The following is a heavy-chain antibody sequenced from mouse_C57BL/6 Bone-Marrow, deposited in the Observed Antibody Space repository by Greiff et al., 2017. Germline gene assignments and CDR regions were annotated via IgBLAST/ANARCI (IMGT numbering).Heavy chain of an antibody. J-gene: IGHJ4*01. CDR1: GYAFSSSW. CDR2: IYPGDGDT. V-gene: IGHV1-82*01. Sequence: VQLQQSGPELVKPGASVKISCKASGYAFSSSWMNWVKQRPGKGLEWIGRIYPGDGDTNYNGKFKGKATLTADKSSSTAYMQLSSLTSEDSAVYFCAREALVDYWGQGTSVTVSS. CDR3: AREALVDY.